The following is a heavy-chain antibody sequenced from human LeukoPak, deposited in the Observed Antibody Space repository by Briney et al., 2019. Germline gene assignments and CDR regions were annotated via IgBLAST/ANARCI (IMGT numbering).Heavy chain of an antibody. CDR1: GGSISSSSYY. CDR3: ARDPREGGDY. V-gene: IGHV4-39*07. CDR2: IYYSGST. Sequence: SETLSLTCTVSGGSISSSSYYWGWIRQPPGKGLEWIGSIYYSGSTYYNPSLKSRVTISVDTSKNQFSLKLSSVTAADTAVYYCARDPREGGDYWGQGTLVTVSS. J-gene: IGHJ4*02. D-gene: IGHD1-26*01.